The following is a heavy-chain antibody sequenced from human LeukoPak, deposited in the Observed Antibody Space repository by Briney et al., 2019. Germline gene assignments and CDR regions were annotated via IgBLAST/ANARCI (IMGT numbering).Heavy chain of an antibody. D-gene: IGHD6-13*01. Sequence: GGSLRLSCAASGFTFSSYEMNWVRQAPGKGLEWVSSISSGAATIYYADSVKGRFTISRDNAKNSLYLQMNSLRAEDTAVYYCARVGVFSSSWLLYWGQGALVTVSS. CDR3: ARVGVFSSSWLLY. CDR1: GFTFSSYE. J-gene: IGHJ4*02. V-gene: IGHV3-48*03. CDR2: ISSGAATI.